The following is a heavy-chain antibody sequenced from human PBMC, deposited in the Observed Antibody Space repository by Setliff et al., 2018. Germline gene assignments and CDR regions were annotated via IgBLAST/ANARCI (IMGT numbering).Heavy chain of an antibody. D-gene: IGHD3-10*01. CDR2: IIPMFGT. V-gene: IGHV1-69*13. Sequence: GASVKVSCKASGGTFSSYVTSWVREAPGQGLEWMGGIIPMFGTNYAQKSQGRVTITADESTSTAYMELSSLGSEDAAVYYCAGGQPLVRKYYYYMDVWGKGTTVTV. CDR3: AGGQPLVRKYYYYMDV. J-gene: IGHJ6*03. CDR1: GGTFSSYV.